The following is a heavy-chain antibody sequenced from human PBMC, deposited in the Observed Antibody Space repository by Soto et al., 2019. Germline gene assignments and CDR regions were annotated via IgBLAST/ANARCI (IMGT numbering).Heavy chain of an antibody. Sequence: LQLQESGPGLVKPSETLSLTCTVSNGSISSRYYWGWLRQTPGKGLEWIASIYYVGSTYYSPSLESRVTISVDTSNNQFSMRLNSVTAADTAVYYCARTAVANHWYFDIWGRGTLVT. J-gene: IGHJ2*01. V-gene: IGHV4-39*01. CDR1: NGSISSRYY. D-gene: IGHD6-19*01. CDR2: IYYVGST. CDR3: ARTAVANHWYFDI.